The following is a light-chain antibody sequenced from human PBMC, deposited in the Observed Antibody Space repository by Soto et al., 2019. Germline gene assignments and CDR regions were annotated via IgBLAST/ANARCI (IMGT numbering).Light chain of an antibody. CDR2: DVS. V-gene: IGLV2-14*03. Sequence: QSALTQPASVSGSPGQSITHSCTGTSSDVGGYNYVSWYQHHTCKVPQLMIYDVSNRPSGVSNRFSGSKSGNTASMTISGLQAEDEADYYCYSYTSSNTYVFGTGTKLTGL. CDR3: YSYTSSNTYV. J-gene: IGLJ1*01. CDR1: SSDVGGYNY.